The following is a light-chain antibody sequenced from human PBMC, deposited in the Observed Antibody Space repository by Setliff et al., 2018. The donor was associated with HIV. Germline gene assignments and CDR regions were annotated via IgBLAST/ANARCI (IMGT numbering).Light chain of an antibody. Sequence: ALTQPASVSGSPGQSITISCTGNSSNVGKYDLVSWYHQYPAKAPKLMIYEVSKRPSGVSNRFSGSKSGNTASLTISGLQAEDEADYYSSSYTSGTTRVVFGGGTKVTVL. CDR3: SSYTSGTTRVV. CDR1: SSNVGKYDL. J-gene: IGLJ2*01. V-gene: IGLV2-14*02. CDR2: EVS.